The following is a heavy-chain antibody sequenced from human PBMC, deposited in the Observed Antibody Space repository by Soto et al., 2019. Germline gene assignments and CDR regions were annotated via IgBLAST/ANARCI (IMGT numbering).Heavy chain of an antibody. D-gene: IGHD6-13*01. CDR3: ASLLLAAAGTMGFDY. Sequence: QVQLPESGPGLVKPSGTLSLTCAVSGGSISSSNWWSWVRQPPGKGLAWMGGLYQSGSTNYNPSLKSRVTISVDKSKNQFSLKLSAVTAADTAVYYCASLLLAAAGTMGFDYWGQGTLVTVSS. CDR2: LYQSGST. V-gene: IGHV4-4*02. CDR1: GGSISSSNW. J-gene: IGHJ4*02.